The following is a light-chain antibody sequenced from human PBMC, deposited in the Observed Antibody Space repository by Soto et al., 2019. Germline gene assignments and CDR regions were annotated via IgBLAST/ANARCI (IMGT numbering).Light chain of an antibody. V-gene: IGLV2-14*01. CDR2: DVS. Sequence: QSAVTQPASVSGSPGQSITISCSGTSRDVGGYDYVSWYQQYPGKAPKVIIYDVSNRPSGVSNRFSGSRSGNTASLTISGLQAEDEAVYHCSSYSTTGTLVVFGGGTKLTVL. J-gene: IGLJ3*02. CDR3: SSYSTTGTLVV. CDR1: SRDVGGYDY.